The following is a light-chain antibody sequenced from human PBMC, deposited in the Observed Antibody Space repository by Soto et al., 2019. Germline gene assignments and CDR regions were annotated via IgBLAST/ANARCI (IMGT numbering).Light chain of an antibody. V-gene: IGKV4-1*01. Sequence: DIVMTQSPDSLAVSLGERATINCKSSQSVLYGSNNKNSLAWYQQKPGKAPKLLIYDASNLETGVPSRFSGSGSGTDFTFTISSLQPEDIATYYCQQYDNLPLTFGGGTKVEIK. CDR2: DAS. CDR1: QSVLYGSNNKNS. J-gene: IGKJ4*01. CDR3: QQYDNLPLT.